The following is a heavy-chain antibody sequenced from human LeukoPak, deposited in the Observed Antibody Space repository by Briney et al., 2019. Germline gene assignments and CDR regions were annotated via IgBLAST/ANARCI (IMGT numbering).Heavy chain of an antibody. J-gene: IGHJ5*02. Sequence: PGGSLRLSCAASGFTFSSYAMQWVRQSPGKGLEWVSAVTGPGDTTYYADSVKGRFFMSREDSKTTVYLQMNSLRAEDTAIYYCAKGAEIDLWGQGTLVTVSS. D-gene: IGHD3-16*01. V-gene: IGHV3-23*01. CDR1: GFTFSSYA. CDR2: VTGPGDTT. CDR3: AKGAEIDL.